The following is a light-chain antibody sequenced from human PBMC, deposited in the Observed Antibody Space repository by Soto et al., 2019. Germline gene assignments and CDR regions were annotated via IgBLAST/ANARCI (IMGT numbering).Light chain of an antibody. CDR1: QSVSSN. V-gene: IGKV3-15*01. Sequence: DIVLTQSPGTLSLSPGERATLSCRASQSVSSNLAWYQQKPGQAPRLLIYGASTRATGIPARFSGSESGTEFTLTISSLQSEDFAVYCCQQYNNWPPWTFGQGTKVDNK. J-gene: IGKJ1*01. CDR2: GAS. CDR3: QQYNNWPPWT.